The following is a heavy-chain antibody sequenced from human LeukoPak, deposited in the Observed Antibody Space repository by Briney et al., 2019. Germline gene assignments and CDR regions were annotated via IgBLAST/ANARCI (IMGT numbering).Heavy chain of an antibody. CDR1: GYTFTGYY. V-gene: IGHV1-2*06. J-gene: IGHJ3*02. CDR2: INPNSGGT. CDR3: ARDRIAVAAFDAFDI. D-gene: IGHD6-19*01. Sequence: ASVKVSCKASGYTFTGYYMHWVRQAPGQGLEWMGRINPNSGGTNYAQKFQGRVTMTRDTTISTAYMELSRLRSDDTAVYYCARDRIAVAAFDAFDIWGQGTMVTVSS.